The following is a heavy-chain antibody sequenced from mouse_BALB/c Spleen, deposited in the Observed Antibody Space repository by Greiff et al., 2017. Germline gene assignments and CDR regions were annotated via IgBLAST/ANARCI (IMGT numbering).Heavy chain of an antibody. Sequence: EVKLMESGGGLVKPGGSLKLSCAASGFAFSSYDMSWVRQTPEKRLEWVAYISSGGGSTYYPDTVKGRFTISRDNAKNTLYLQMSSLKSEDTAMYYCARHVDRVRGNYFDYWGQGTTLTVSS. D-gene: IGHD2-14*01. J-gene: IGHJ2*01. CDR2: ISSGGGST. V-gene: IGHV5-12-1*01. CDR1: GFAFSSYD. CDR3: ARHVDRVRGNYFDY.